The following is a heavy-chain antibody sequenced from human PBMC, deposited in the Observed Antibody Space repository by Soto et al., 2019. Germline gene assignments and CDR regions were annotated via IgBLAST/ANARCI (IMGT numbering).Heavy chain of an antibody. D-gene: IGHD1-26*01. J-gene: IGHJ4*02. CDR2: ISYDGSNK. CDR3: ARDPVTSGSYSDFDY. CDR1: GFTFSSYA. V-gene: IGHV3-30-3*01. Sequence: GGSLRLSCAASGFTFSSYAMRWVRQAPGKGLEWVAVISYDGSNKYYADSVKGRFTISRDNSKNTLYLQMNSLRAEDTAVYYCARDPVTSGSYSDFDYWGQGTLVTVSS.